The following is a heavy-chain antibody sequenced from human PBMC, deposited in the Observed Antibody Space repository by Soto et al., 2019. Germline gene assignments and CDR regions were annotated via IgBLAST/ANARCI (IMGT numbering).Heavy chain of an antibody. CDR2: IYHNECY. J-gene: IGHJ5*02. CDR3: ARSQEVVPTHAFDP. D-gene: IGHD2-15*01. V-gene: IGHV4-4*02. CDR1: GGSTNSINW. Sequence: PSETLSLTCGVSGGSTNSINWGSWVRQNPGKGLECIGKIYHNECYKYNPSLQSRITLYNDKSTKQLLLNLTTATATDAYDYSFARSQEVVPTHAFDPWGQGTLVTVSS.